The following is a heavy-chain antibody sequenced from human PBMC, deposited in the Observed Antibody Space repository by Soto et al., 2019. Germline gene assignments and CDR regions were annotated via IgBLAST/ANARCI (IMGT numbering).Heavy chain of an antibody. CDR1: GFTFSSYG. D-gene: IGHD5-12*01. CDR3: AKDDKWLRLVEGYYYGMDV. V-gene: IGHV3-30*18. J-gene: IGHJ6*02. Sequence: GGSLRLSCAASGFTFSSYGMHWVRQAPGKGLEWVAVISYDGSNKYYADSVKGRFTISRDNSKNTLYLQMNSLRAEDTAVYYCAKDDKWLRLVEGYYYGMDVWGQGTTVTVSS. CDR2: ISYDGSNK.